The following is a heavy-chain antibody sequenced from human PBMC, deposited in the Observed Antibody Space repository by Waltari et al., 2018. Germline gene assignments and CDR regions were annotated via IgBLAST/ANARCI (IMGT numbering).Heavy chain of an antibody. CDR1: GFTFGNYW. D-gene: IGHD5-18*01. Sequence: EVQLVESGGGLVQPGGSLRLSFSAFGFTFGNYWMPWVRQAPGKGLEWVSRINIDGGYISYTDSVKGRFTISRDNAKNTLFLQLNSLRADDTAVYYCARKGGRGYPYGPFYYDHWGQGTLVTVSP. V-gene: IGHV3-74*01. CDR3: ARKGGRGYPYGPFYYDH. CDR2: INIDGGYI. J-gene: IGHJ4*02.